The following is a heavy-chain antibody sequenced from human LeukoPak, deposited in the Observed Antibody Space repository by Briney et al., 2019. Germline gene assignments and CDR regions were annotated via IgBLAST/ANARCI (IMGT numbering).Heavy chain of an antibody. Sequence: PSETLSLTCALSGGSFNPRSDFWGWIRQPPGKGLEWIGSISYSGSTYYSLSLRSRVSISVDTPKNQFSLKLTSVTAADTAMYYCTRHHSVRQLWFWYFDFWGQGSLVTVSS. CDR3: TRHHSVRQLWFWYFDF. CDR2: ISYSGST. CDR1: GGSFNPRSDF. J-gene: IGHJ4*02. D-gene: IGHD3-10*01. V-gene: IGHV4-39*01.